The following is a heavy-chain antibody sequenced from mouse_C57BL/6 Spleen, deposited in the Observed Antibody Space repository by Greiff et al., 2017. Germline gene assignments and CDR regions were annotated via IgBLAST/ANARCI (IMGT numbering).Heavy chain of an antibody. CDR1: GFTFSSYT. CDR3: ARQRGSPYMEY. J-gene: IGHJ4*01. CDR2: ISGGGGNT. V-gene: IGHV5-9*01. Sequence: EVMLVESGGGLVKPGGSLKLSCAASGFTFSSYTMSWVRQTPEKRLEWVATISGGGGNTYYPDSVKGRFTISRDNAKNTLYLQMSSLRSEDTALYYCARQRGSPYMEYWGQGTSVTVSS.